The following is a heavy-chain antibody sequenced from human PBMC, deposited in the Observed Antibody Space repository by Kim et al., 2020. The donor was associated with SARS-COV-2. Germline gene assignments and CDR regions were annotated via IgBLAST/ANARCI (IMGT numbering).Heavy chain of an antibody. CDR3: ARGGHYTSGWYFDY. Sequence: AQKFQGRVTMTTDTSTSTAYMELRSLRSDDTAVYYCARGGHYTSGWYFDYWGQGTLVIVSS. V-gene: IGHV1-18*01. D-gene: IGHD6-19*01. J-gene: IGHJ4*02.